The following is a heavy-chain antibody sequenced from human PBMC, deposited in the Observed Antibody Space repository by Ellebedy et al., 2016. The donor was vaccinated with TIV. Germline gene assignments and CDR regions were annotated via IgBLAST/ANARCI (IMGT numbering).Heavy chain of an antibody. V-gene: IGHV3-7*03. D-gene: IGHD2-2*01. Sequence: GESLKISCAASGFTFSGYWMSWVRQAPGKGLEWMANIKEDGSEAYYVDSVKGRFTISRDNAKNSLYLQMSNLRAEDTAVFYCARAGGRHSTGSGFYWGQGTRVTVST. J-gene: IGHJ4*02. CDR1: GFTFSGYW. CDR2: IKEDGSEA. CDR3: ARAGGRHSTGSGFY.